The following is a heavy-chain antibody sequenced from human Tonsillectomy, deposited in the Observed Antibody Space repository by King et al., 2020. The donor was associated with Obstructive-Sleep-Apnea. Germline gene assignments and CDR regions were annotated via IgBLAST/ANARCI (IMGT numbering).Heavy chain of an antibody. D-gene: IGHD3-22*01. Sequence: QVQLQESGPGLVKPSETLSLTCTVSGGSISSYYWSWIRQPPGKGLEWVGYIYYSGSTNYNPPLKSRVTISVDTSKNQFSLKLSSVTAADTAVYYCARHERDDSSGYYYLYYFDYWGQGTLVTVSS. CDR1: GGSISSYY. J-gene: IGHJ4*02. CDR3: ARHERDDSSGYYYLYYFDY. CDR2: IYYSGST. V-gene: IGHV4-59*08.